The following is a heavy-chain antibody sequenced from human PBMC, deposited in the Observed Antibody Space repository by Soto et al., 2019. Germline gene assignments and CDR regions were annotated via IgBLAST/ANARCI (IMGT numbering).Heavy chain of an antibody. CDR3: AKLPYSGSYFVGLYYFDY. D-gene: IGHD1-26*01. CDR1: GFTFSSYA. CDR2: ISGSGGST. J-gene: IGHJ4*02. V-gene: IGHV3-23*01. Sequence: GGSLRLSCAASGFTFSSYAMSWVRQAPGKGLEWVSAISGSGGSTYYADSVKGRFTISRDNSKNTLYLQMNSLRAEDTAVYYCAKLPYSGSYFVGLYYFDYWGQGTLVTV.